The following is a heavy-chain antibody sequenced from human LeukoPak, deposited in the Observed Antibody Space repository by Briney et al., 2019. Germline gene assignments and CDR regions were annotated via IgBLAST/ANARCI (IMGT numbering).Heavy chain of an antibody. CDR1: GFTFSSYS. CDR2: ISSSSNYI. V-gene: IGHV3-21*01. CDR3: ARDFPAGTDAFDI. D-gene: IGHD6-13*01. J-gene: IGHJ3*02. Sequence: GGSLRLSCAASGFTFSSYSMNWVRQAPGKGLDWVSSISSSSNYIYYADSVKGRFTISRDNAKNSLYLQMNSLRAEDTAVYYCARDFPAGTDAFDIWGQGTMVTVSS.